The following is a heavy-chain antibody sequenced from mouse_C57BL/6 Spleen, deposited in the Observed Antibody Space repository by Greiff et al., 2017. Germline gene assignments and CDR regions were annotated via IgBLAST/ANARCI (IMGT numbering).Heavy chain of an antibody. Sequence: EVMLVESGGGLVQPGGSMKLSCVASGFTFSDYWMNWVRQSPEKGLEWVAQIRLKSDNYATHSAESVKGRFTISRDDSKSSVYLQTNNLRAEDTGIYYCTGLYGYLDYWGQGTTLTVAS. CDR2: IRLKSDNYAT. V-gene: IGHV6-3*01. D-gene: IGHD1-1*02. J-gene: IGHJ2*01. CDR3: TGLYGYLDY. CDR1: GFTFSDYW.